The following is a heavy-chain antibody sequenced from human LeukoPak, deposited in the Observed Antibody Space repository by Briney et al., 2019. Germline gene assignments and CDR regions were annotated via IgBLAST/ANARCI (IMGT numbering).Heavy chain of an antibody. CDR2: IYSSGST. CDR3: ARRTGAAPGEFFLH. Sequence: SEGSLSLSCAGSGFIVSDSYTSWVRQGPGKGLEWVSAIYSSGSTDYADSVRGRFTIARDTSKNMVYLQMNSLTAEDTAVYYYARRTGAAPGEFFLHWGQGTLVTVSS. CDR1: GFIVSDSY. V-gene: IGHV3-53*01. J-gene: IGHJ1*01. D-gene: IGHD6-19*01.